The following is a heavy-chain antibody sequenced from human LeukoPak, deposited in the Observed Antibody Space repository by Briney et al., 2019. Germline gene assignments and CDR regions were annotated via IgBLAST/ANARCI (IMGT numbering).Heavy chain of an antibody. D-gene: IGHD2-15*01. CDR3: ARAPGISQAADY. Sequence: SVKVSCKASGGTFSSYTISWVRQAPGQGLEWMGRIIPILGIANYAQKFHGRVTITADKSTSTAYMELSSLRSEDTAVYYCARAPGISQAADYWGQGTLVTVSS. CDR1: GGTFSSYT. J-gene: IGHJ4*02. V-gene: IGHV1-69*02. CDR2: IIPILGIA.